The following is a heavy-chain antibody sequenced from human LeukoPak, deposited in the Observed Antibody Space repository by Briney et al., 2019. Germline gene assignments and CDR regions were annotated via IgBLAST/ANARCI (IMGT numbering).Heavy chain of an antibody. V-gene: IGHV3-23*01. CDR3: AKDLVRDWGYGFDY. CDR2: ISGSGGST. J-gene: IGHJ4*02. Sequence: GGSLRLSCAASGFTFSSLGMSWVRQAPGKGLEWVSAISGSGGSTYYADSVKGRFTISRDNSKNTLYLQMNSLRAEDTAVYYCAKDLVRDWGYGFDYWGQGTLVTVSS. CDR1: GFTFSSLG. D-gene: IGHD3/OR15-3a*01.